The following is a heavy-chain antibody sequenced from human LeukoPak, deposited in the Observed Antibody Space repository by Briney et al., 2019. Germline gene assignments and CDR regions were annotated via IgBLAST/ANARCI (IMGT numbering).Heavy chain of an antibody. Sequence: PSETLSLTCTVSGGSISSYYWGWIRQPPGKGLEWIGYMYHSGISYYNPSLKNRLTISVDRSKNQFSLRLSSVTAADTAIYYCARTLDYWGQGTLVTVSS. CDR3: ARTLDY. CDR2: MYHSGIS. V-gene: IGHV4-59*12. J-gene: IGHJ4*02. CDR1: GGSISSYY.